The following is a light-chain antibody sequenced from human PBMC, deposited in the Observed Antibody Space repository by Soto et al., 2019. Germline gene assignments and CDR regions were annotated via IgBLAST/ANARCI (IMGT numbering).Light chain of an antibody. Sequence: EIVLTQSPATLSLSPGERATHSCRTSQTIRGLLNWYQQRPGQAPRLLIYDTSNRATDIPARFSGSGSGTDFILTISSLDPEDFGVYFCQQRHNWPITFGQGTRLDIK. J-gene: IGKJ5*01. CDR2: DTS. CDR3: QQRHNWPIT. V-gene: IGKV3-11*01. CDR1: QTIRGL.